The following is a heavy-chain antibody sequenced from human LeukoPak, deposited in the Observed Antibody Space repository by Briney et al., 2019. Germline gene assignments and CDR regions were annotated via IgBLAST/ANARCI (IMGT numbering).Heavy chain of an antibody. CDR2: ISYDGSNK. CDR1: GFTFSSYA. D-gene: IGHD6-13*01. CDR3: AKDRARIAAAGTLKDY. Sequence: PGGSLRLSCAASGFTFSSYAMHWVRQAPGKGLEWVAVISYDGSNKYYADSVKGRFTISRDNSKNTLYLQMNSLRAEDTAVYYCAKDRARIAAAGTLKDYWGQGTLVTVSS. V-gene: IGHV3-30-3*01. J-gene: IGHJ4*02.